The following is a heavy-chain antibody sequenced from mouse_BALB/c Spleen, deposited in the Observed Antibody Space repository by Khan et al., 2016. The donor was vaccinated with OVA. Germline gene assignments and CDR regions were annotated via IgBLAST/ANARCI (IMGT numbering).Heavy chain of an antibody. CDR1: GYSITSEYT. D-gene: IGHD2-4*01. V-gene: IGHV3-2*02. J-gene: IGHJ3*01. Sequence: VQLQQSGPGLVKPSQSLSLTCTVTGYSITSEYTWYWIRQFPGNKLEWMGFISYSENTKYNPSLKSRISITRDTSKNQFFLQLNSVTSEDTATYYCARKDYYDYDPFPYWGQGTLVTVSA. CDR2: ISYSENT. CDR3: ARKDYYDYDPFPY.